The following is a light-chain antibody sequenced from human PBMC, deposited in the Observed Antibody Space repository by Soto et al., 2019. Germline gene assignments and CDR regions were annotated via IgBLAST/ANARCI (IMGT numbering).Light chain of an antibody. CDR2: SAS. CDR1: QSVSISS. J-gene: IGKJ2*01. V-gene: IGKV3-20*01. Sequence: EMVLTQSPGTLSLSPGERATLSCSASQSVSISSLAWYQQKPGQAPRLLIYSASSRATGIPDRFSGSGSARDFTLTISRLEPEDFAVYYCQQSGSSSYTFGQGTNLEIK. CDR3: QQSGSSSYT.